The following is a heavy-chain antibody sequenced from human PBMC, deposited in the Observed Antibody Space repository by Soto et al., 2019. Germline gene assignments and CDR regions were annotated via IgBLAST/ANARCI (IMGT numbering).Heavy chain of an antibody. CDR2: ISAYKGNT. Sequence: QVQLVQSGAEVKKPGAPVKVSCKASGYTFTSYGISWVRQAPGQGLEWMGWISAYKGNTNHAQKLQGRVTMTTDTSTSTAYMELMSLRSDDTAVYYCAIDWAAAGPFDYCCQGTLGTVSS. CDR3: AIDWAAAGPFDY. CDR1: GYTFTSYG. J-gene: IGHJ4*02. D-gene: IGHD6-13*01. V-gene: IGHV1-18*01.